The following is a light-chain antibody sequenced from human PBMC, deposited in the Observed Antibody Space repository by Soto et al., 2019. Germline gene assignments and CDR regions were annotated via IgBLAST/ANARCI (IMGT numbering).Light chain of an antibody. J-gene: IGLJ1*01. Sequence: QSVLTQPPSVSAAPGQKVTISCSGSNTNIGNNHVSWYQQPPGTAPKLLIYDSDKRPSGIPDRFSGSKSGTSATLDITGLQTGDEADYYCGTWDSSLSVGYVFGTGTKVTVL. CDR3: GTWDSSLSVGYV. CDR2: DSD. V-gene: IGLV1-51*01. CDR1: NTNIGNNH.